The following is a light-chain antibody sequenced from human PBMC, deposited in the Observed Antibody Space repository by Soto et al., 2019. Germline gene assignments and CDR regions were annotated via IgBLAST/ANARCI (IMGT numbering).Light chain of an antibody. CDR3: HQRSTWPFT. CDR2: DAS. CDR1: QSISSY. V-gene: IGKV3-11*01. J-gene: IGKJ3*01. Sequence: EIVLTQSPATLSLSPEEKETHSCRASQSISSYLAWYQQKPDQAPRLLIYDASNRATGIPARFSGSGSGTDFTLTISSLEPEDFAVYYCHQRSTWPFTFGPGTKVDIK.